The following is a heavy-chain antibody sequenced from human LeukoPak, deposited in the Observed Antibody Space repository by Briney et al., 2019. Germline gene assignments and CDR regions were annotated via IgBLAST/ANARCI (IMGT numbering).Heavy chain of an antibody. CDR2: ISAYNGNT. V-gene: IGHV1-18*01. CDR3: ARDPGGQLWYDY. Sequence: GSVKVSCKASGYTFTSYGMSWVRQAPGQGLEWMGWISAYNGNTNYAQKLQGRVTMTTDTSTSTAYMELRSLRSDDTAVYYCARDPGGQLWYDYWGQGTLVTVSS. D-gene: IGHD3-10*01. J-gene: IGHJ4*02. CDR1: GYTFTSYG.